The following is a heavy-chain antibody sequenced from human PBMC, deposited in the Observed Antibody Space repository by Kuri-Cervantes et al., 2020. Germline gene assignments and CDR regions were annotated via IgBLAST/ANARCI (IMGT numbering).Heavy chain of an antibody. CDR3: ARGSGYNYYYYYGMDV. J-gene: IGHJ6*02. D-gene: IGHD5-24*01. V-gene: IGHV4-34*01. Sequence: SQTLSLTCAVYGGSFSGYYWSWIRQPPGRGLEWIGEINHSGSTNYNPSLKSRVTISVDTSKNQFSLKLSSVTAADTAVYYCARGSGYNYYYYYGMDVWGQGTTVTVSS. CDR2: INHSGST. CDR1: GGSFSGYY.